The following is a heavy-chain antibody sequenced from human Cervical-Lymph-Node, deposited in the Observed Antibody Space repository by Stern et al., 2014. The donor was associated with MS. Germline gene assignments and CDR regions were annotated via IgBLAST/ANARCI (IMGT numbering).Heavy chain of an antibody. J-gene: IGHJ4*02. V-gene: IGHV5-51*01. CDR3: ARATDRNDFRDFNY. CDR1: GYIFSNYW. Sequence: EVQLVESGGGVKKPGESLKISCKASGYIFSNYWIVWVRQMPGKGLEWMGSIDPSDSDTRYSPSFQGQVTISADESISTAFLQWNGLKASDSAMYFCARATDRNDFRDFNYWGQGTLVTVSS. CDR2: IDPSDSDT. D-gene: IGHD3/OR15-3a*01.